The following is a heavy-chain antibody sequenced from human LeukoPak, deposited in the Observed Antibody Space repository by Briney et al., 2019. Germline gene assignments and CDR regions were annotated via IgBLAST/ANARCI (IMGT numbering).Heavy chain of an antibody. D-gene: IGHD1-7*01. J-gene: IGHJ2*01. CDR3: ARPSDMSGTTLHWYFDL. V-gene: IGHV5-51*01. CDR2: IFPGDSDT. CDR1: GYSFGTYW. Sequence: GESLKISCKGSGYSFGTYWISWVRQMPGKGLEWMGIIFPGDSDTRYSPSFQGQVTISADKSTSTTFLQWSSLRASDTATYYCARPSDMSGTTLHWYFDLWGRGTLVTVSS.